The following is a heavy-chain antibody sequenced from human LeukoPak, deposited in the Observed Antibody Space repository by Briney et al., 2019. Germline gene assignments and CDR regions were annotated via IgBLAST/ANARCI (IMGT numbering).Heavy chain of an antibody. D-gene: IGHD3-10*01. CDR1: GFTFSSYA. J-gene: IGHJ1*01. Sequence: GRSLRLSCAASGFTFSSYAMHWVRQAPGKGLEWVAVISYDGSNKYYADSVKGRFTISRDNSKNTLYLQMDSLRAEDTAMYYCARDLLWFGELLEYFQHWGQGTLVTVSS. CDR3: ARDLLWFGELLEYFQH. V-gene: IGHV3-30*04. CDR2: ISYDGSNK.